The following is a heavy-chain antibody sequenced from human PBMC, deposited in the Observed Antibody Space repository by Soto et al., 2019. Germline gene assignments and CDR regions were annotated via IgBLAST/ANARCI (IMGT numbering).Heavy chain of an antibody. CDR3: ARNLKAVAAAMAY. D-gene: IGHD6-19*01. J-gene: IGHJ4*02. V-gene: IGHV4-39*01. Sequence: SETLSLTCRVSGDSISDTIYYWGWVRQSPGKGLEWIGSIHYSGTTQFHPSLKTRVTISVDTSKNEFSLRLRSVTAADTAVYFCARNLKAVAAAMAYWGQGLPVPVSS. CDR2: IHYSGTT. CDR1: GDSISDTIYY.